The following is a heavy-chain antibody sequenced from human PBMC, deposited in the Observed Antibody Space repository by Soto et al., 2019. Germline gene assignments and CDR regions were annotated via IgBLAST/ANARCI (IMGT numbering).Heavy chain of an antibody. Sequence: GGSLRLSCAASGIAFSSYNMNWLRQAPGKGLEWVSYISSYGGTIYYADSVRGRFTISRDNAMNPLFLQMNSLRAEDTDIYYCATSSGAFDIWGQGTMVNVS. CDR2: ISSYGGTI. J-gene: IGHJ3*02. V-gene: IGHV3-48*01. CDR1: GIAFSSYN. CDR3: ATSSGAFDI. D-gene: IGHD6-25*01.